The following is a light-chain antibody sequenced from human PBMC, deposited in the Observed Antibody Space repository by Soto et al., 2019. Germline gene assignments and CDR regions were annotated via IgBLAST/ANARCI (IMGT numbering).Light chain of an antibody. CDR1: QTISTF. Sequence: DIQMTQSPSSLSASIGDRVTITCRASQTISTFLNWYQQKPGKAPNLLIFAASTLQGGVPSRFSGSGPGTDFTLTISSLQPEDFATYYCQQSYSTPLTFGGGTKVEI. J-gene: IGKJ4*01. CDR3: QQSYSTPLT. V-gene: IGKV1-39*01. CDR2: AAS.